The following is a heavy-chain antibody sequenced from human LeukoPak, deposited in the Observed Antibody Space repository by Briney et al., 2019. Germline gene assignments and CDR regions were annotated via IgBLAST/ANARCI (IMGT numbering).Heavy chain of an antibody. V-gene: IGHV3-33*06. J-gene: IGHJ6*02. D-gene: IGHD2-21*02. CDR3: AKRGDYYSYYYVMEV. CDR2: VSFDGSNK. CDR1: GFTFSSNG. Sequence: GGSLRLSCAASGFTFSSNGMHWVRQAPGKGLEWVAVVSFDGSNKYFEDSVKGRFSISRDNSRNTLYLQMNSLRVEDTAIYYCAKRGDYYSYYYVMEVWGQGTTVSVSS.